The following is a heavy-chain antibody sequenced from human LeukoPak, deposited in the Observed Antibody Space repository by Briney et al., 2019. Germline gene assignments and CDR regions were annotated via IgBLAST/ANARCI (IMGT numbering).Heavy chain of an antibody. CDR3: ARDTGDYYASGSFYNP. J-gene: IGHJ5*02. V-gene: IGHV1-2*06. CDR1: GYTFTGYF. D-gene: IGHD3-10*01. CDR2: INPNSGGT. Sequence: ASVKVSCKASGYTFTGYFMHWVRQAPGQGLEWRGRINPNSGGTHYAQKFQGRDTMTRDTSISTAYMELSTLRSDDTAVYYCARDTGDYYASGSFYNPWGQGTLVTVSS.